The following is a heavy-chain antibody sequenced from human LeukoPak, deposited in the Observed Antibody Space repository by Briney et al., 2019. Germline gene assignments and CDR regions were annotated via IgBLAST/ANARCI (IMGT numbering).Heavy chain of an antibody. V-gene: IGHV3-11*01. CDR3: ASNLAANYHFYYGIDV. D-gene: IGHD1-26*01. J-gene: IGHJ6*02. Sequence: GGSLRLSCAASGFAFSDYYMSWIRQAPGKGLEWVSFINSGGSSIYYVDSVKGRFTISRDNAKNSLYLQMSSLRAEDTAVYYCASNLAANYHFYYGIDVWGQGTTVTVSS. CDR1: GFAFSDYY. CDR2: INSGGSSI.